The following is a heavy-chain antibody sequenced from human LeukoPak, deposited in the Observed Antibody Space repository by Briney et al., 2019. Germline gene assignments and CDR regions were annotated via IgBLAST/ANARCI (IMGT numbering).Heavy chain of an antibody. CDR2: IYHSGNT. Sequence: SETLSLTCTVSGVSISSGGYYWTWIRQRPGEALEWIGYIYHSGNTYYNPSLMSRIVLSVDTSKSQFSLKVTSVTAADTALYYCARVRKLPLEWDLIDFWGQGTLVTVSS. CDR3: ARVRKLPLEWDLIDF. CDR1: GVSISSGGYY. V-gene: IGHV4-31*03. J-gene: IGHJ4*02. D-gene: IGHD1-1*01.